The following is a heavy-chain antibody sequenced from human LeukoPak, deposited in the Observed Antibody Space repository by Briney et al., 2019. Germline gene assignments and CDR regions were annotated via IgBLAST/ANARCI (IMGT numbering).Heavy chain of an antibody. V-gene: IGHV1-18*01. CDR1: GYTFTSYG. Sequence: GASVKVSCKASGYTFTSYGISWVRQAPGQGLEWMGWISAYNGNTNYAQKLQGRVTMTTDTSTSTAYLELRSLRSDDTAVYYCARDASYDSSGYYFDYWGQGTLVTVSS. CDR2: ISAYNGNT. D-gene: IGHD3-22*01. CDR3: ARDASYDSSGYYFDY. J-gene: IGHJ4*02.